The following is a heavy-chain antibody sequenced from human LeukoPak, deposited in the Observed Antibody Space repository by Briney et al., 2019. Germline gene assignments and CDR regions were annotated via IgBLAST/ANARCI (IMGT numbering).Heavy chain of an antibody. Sequence: WETLSLTCAVYGGSFSGYYWSWIRQPPGKGLEWIGEINHSGSTNYNPSLKSRVTISVDTSKNQFSLKLSSVTAADTAVYYCARGGGYNWFDPWGQGTLVTVSS. V-gene: IGHV4-34*01. J-gene: IGHJ5*02. CDR1: GGSFSGYY. CDR3: ARGGGYNWFDP. CDR2: INHSGST.